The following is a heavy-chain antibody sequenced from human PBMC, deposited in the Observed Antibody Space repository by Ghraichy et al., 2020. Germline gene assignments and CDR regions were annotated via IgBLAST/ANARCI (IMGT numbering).Heavy chain of an antibody. J-gene: IGHJ3*02. D-gene: IGHD3-16*01. CDR2: IYYSGST. Sequence: SETLSLTCTVSGGSISSTSDYWGWIRQPPGKGLEWIGSIYYSGSTYYNPSLNSRVTISVDTSKNQFSLKLSSVTAADTAVYYCARPRSKLVGEIDAFDIWGQGTMVTVSS. CDR3: ARPRSKLVGEIDAFDI. V-gene: IGHV4-39*01. CDR1: GGSISSTSDY.